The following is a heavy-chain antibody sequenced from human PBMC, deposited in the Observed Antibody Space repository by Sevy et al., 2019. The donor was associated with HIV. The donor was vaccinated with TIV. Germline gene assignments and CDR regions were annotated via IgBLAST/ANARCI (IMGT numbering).Heavy chain of an antibody. V-gene: IGHV3-30*18. J-gene: IGHJ4*02. CDR1: GFTFSSYG. D-gene: IGHD2-8*01. CDR3: AKDVCTNGVCYLFDY. CDR2: ISYDGSNK. Sequence: VGSLRLSCAASGFTFSSYGMHWVRQAPGKGLEWVAVISYDGSNKYYADSVKGRFTISRDNSKNTLYLQMNSLRAEDTAVYYCAKDVCTNGVCYLFDYWGQGTLVTVSS.